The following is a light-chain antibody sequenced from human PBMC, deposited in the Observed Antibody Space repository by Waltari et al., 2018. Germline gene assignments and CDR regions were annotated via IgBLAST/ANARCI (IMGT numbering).Light chain of an antibody. CDR2: GAS. CDR3: LQRHSWPRT. V-gene: IGKV3D-15*01. CDR1: QSVSSN. J-gene: IGKJ1*01. Sequence: EIVMTQSPATLSLSPGERATLSCRASQSVSSNLARYQQKPGQAPRLLIYGASSRATGIPDRFSGSGSGTDFTLTISSLEPEDVGVYDCLQRHSWPRTFGQGTKVEIK.